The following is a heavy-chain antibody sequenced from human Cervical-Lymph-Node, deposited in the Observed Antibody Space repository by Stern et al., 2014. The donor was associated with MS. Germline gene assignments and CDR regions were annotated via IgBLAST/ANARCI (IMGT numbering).Heavy chain of an antibody. J-gene: IGHJ4*02. CDR3: AKNARNTGSMEP. D-gene: IGHD1-14*01. Sequence: VQLVESGAEVKKPGASVKVSCKASGYTFTTYDINWVRQAPGQGLEWMGGMNPNSGETGYAQRFQGRVTMTRDTSISTAYMDLRSLTSDDTAVYYCAKNARNTGSMEPWGQGTLVTVSS. V-gene: IGHV1-8*01. CDR1: GYTFTTYD. CDR2: MNPNSGET.